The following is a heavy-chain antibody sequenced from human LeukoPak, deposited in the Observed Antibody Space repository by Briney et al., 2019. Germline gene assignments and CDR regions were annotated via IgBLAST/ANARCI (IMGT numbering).Heavy chain of an antibody. J-gene: IGHJ3*02. CDR2: IYHSGST. CDR1: GGSISSGGYS. D-gene: IGHD1/OR15-1a*01. CDR3: ARVSAGNMDAFDI. V-gene: IGHV4-30-2*01. Sequence: PSETLSLTCAVSGGSISSGGYSWSWLRQPPGKGLEWIGYIYHSGSTYYNPSLKSRVTISVDTPKSQFSLKLSSVTAADTAVYFCARVSAGNMDAFDIWGQGTMVTVSS.